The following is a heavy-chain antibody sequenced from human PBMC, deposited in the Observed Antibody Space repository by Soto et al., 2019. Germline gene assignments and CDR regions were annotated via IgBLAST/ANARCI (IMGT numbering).Heavy chain of an antibody. D-gene: IGHD2-8*01. CDR3: VRDDDGVGIDY. Sequence: EVQLVESGGGLVQPGGSLRLSCAASGFTFSGYWMHGVRQVPGKGLVCVSHIDSDGNSTKYADSVKGRITISRDNAKNTVYLQMNSLRADDTAVYYCVRDDDGVGIDYWGLGTLVTVSS. CDR2: IDSDGNST. CDR1: GFTFSGYW. V-gene: IGHV3-74*03. J-gene: IGHJ4*02.